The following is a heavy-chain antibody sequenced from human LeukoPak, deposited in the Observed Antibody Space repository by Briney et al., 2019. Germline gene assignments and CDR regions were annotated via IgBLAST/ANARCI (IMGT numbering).Heavy chain of an antibody. CDR1: GYTLTELS. V-gene: IGHV1-24*01. CDR2: FDPEDGET. J-gene: IGHJ5*02. Sequence: GASVKVSCKVSGYTLTELSMHWVRQAPGKGLEWMGGFDPEDGETIYAQKFQGRVTMTEDTSTDTAYMELSSLRSEDMAVYYCANLAYCGGDCSRGYNWFDPWGQGTLVTVSS. D-gene: IGHD2-21*02. CDR3: ANLAYCGGDCSRGYNWFDP.